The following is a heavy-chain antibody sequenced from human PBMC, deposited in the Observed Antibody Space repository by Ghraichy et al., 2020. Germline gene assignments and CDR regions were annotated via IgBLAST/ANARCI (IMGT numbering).Heavy chain of an antibody. CDR2: ISYDGSNK. CDR3: AKDRGGDSSGYYYVLYYYYYYGMDV. V-gene: IGHV3-30*18. D-gene: IGHD3-22*01. CDR1: GFTFSSYG. Sequence: GGSLRLSCAASGFTFSSYGMHWVRQAPGKGLEWVAVISYDGSNKYYADSVKGRFTISRDNSKNTLYLQMNSLRAEDTAVYYCAKDRGGDSSGYYYVLYYYYYYGMDVWGQGTTVTVSS. J-gene: IGHJ6*02.